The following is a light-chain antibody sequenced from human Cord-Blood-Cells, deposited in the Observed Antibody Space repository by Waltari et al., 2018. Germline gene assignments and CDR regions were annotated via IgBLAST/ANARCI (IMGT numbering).Light chain of an antibody. CDR3: SSYASSSTLDVV. J-gene: IGLJ2*01. CDR2: DVS. CDR1: SSDVGGYNY. V-gene: IGLV2-14*01. Sequence: QSALTQPASVSGSPGQSLTISCTGTSSDVGGYNYVSWYQQHPGKAPKLMIYDVSKRPSGVSKRFSGSKSGTTASLTISGLQAEDEADYYCSSYASSSTLDVVFGGGTKLTVL.